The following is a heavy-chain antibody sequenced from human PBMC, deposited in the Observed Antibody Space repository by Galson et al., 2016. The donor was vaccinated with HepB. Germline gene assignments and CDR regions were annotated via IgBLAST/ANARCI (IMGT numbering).Heavy chain of an antibody. D-gene: IGHD2-21*01. J-gene: IGHJ4*02. CDR2: IFPSGNT. CDR3: TRQDLWSIEF. Sequence: SETLSLTCAVSGASVSSSYWWSWVRQSPRKGLEWIGEIFPSGNTSYNPALESRLIISLDKSENQFSLKMTSVTAADTALYYCTRQDLWSIEFWGQGILVTVSS. V-gene: IGHV4-4*02. CDR1: GASVSSSYW.